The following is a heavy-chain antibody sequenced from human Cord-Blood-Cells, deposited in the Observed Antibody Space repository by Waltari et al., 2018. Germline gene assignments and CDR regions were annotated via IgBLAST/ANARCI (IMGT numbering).Heavy chain of an antibody. CDR3: TKERTGDLDY. V-gene: IGHV3-43*01. J-gene: IGHJ4*02. CDR2: ISWDGGST. CDR1: GFTFDDYT. D-gene: IGHD7-27*01. Sequence: EVQLVESGGVVVQPGGSLRLSCAASGFTFDDYTMHWVRQAPGKGLEWVSLISWDGGSTYYADSVKGRFTISRDNSKNSLYLQMNSLRTEDTALYYCTKERTGDLDYWGQGTLVTVSS.